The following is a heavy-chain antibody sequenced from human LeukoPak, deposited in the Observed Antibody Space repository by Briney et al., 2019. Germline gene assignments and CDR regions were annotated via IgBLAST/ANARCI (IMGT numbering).Heavy chain of an antibody. CDR3: ARKAGYGYGRHYYYMDV. D-gene: IGHD5-18*01. V-gene: IGHV4-34*01. J-gene: IGHJ6*03. CDR1: GGSFSGYY. CDR2: INHSGST. Sequence: SETLSLTCAVYGGSFSGYYWSWIRQPPGKGLEWIGEINHSGSTNYNPSLKSRVTISVDTSKNQFSLKLSSVTAADTAVYYCARKAGYGYGRHYYYMDVWGKGTTVTVSS.